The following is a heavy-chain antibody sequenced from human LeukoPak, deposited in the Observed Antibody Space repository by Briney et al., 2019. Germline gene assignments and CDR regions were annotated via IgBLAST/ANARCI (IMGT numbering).Heavy chain of an antibody. J-gene: IGHJ4*02. CDR2: IYYSGTT. CDR1: GGSISSSSYH. Sequence: KPSETLSLTCTVSGGSISSSSYHWGWIRQPPGKGLEWIGSIYYSGTTYYNPSLKSRVTISVDTSKNQFSLKLSSVTAADTAVYYCARLGLGSSRDYWGQGTLVTVSS. V-gene: IGHV4-39*01. CDR3: ARLGLGSSRDY. D-gene: IGHD6-6*01.